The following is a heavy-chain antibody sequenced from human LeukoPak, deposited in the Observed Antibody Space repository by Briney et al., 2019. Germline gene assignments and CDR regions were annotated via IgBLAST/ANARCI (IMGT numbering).Heavy chain of an antibody. CDR1: GFTFSSYW. CDR2: IKQDGSVK. Sequence: GGSLRLSCAASGFTFSSYWMSWVRQAPGKGLEWVANIKQDGSVKYYVDSVKGRFTISRDNAKNSLYLQMNSLRAEDTAVYYCARVGNYYYYYMDVWGKGTTVTVSS. J-gene: IGHJ6*03. D-gene: IGHD1-26*01. V-gene: IGHV3-7*01. CDR3: ARVGNYYYYYMDV.